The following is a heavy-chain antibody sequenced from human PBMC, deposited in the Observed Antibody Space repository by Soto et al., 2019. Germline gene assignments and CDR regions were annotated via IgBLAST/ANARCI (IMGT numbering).Heavy chain of an antibody. V-gene: IGHV3-48*02. CDR1: GFSFSDYS. Sequence: LVASGGALVYPGGSLRLSCIASGFSFSDYSMNWVRQAPGKGLQWVSYISSSSDKTYYADSVKGRFTVSRDNAKNALFPEMKSLRDDDTATYYCARLPKGSLVTAWGQGGRVTVAS. CDR3: ARLPKGSLVTA. D-gene: IGHD2-21*02. CDR2: ISSSSDKT. J-gene: IGHJ4*02.